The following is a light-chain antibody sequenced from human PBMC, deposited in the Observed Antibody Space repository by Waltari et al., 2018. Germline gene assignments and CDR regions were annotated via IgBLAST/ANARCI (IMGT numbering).Light chain of an antibody. CDR1: QSVLYSSNNKNY. CDR2: WAS. Sequence: DIVMTQSPDSLAVPLGERATINCKSNQSVLYSSNNKNYVAWYQQKAGQPPKLLIYWASTRQSGVPDRFSGSGSGTDFTLTISSLQAEDVAVYHCQQYYTNPMTFGQGTKVEIK. CDR3: QQYYTNPMT. J-gene: IGKJ1*01. V-gene: IGKV4-1*01.